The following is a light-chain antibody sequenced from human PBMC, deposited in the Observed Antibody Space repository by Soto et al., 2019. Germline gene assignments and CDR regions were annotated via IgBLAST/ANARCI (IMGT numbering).Light chain of an antibody. V-gene: IGKV1-12*02. CDR1: QGINRW. CDR2: GAS. J-gene: IGKJ2*01. CDR3: QQANSFPYT. Sequence: DIQMTQSPSSVSASLGDRVTITCRASQGINRWLAWYQQKPGKAPKVLIHGASSFQSGGPSWFSGSGSTTDFNLTISSLQPEDFATYFCQQANSFPYTFGQGTKLEIK.